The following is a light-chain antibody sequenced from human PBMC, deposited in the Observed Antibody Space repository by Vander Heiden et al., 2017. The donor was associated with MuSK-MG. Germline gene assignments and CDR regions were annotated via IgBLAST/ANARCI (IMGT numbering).Light chain of an antibody. J-gene: IGKJ2*01. CDR3: QQSYTTGYT. V-gene: IGKV1-39*01. CDR2: AAS. CDR1: QSINRY. Sequence: DIQMTQSPSSLSASVGDRVTITCRASQSINRYLNWYQQKAGEAPKLLIYAASRLQSGVPSRFSGGGSGTDFTLSISSLQPEDVATYFCQQSYTTGYTFGQGTKLEIK.